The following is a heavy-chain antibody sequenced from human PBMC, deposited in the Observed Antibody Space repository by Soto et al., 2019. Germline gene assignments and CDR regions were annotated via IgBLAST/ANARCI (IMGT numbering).Heavy chain of an antibody. D-gene: IGHD3-10*01. CDR3: AGERDAYGYYYGSRNYGMDV. CDR2: INPNSGGT. J-gene: IGHJ6*02. V-gene: IGHV1-2*04. Sequence: GASVKVSCKASGYTFTGYYMHWVRQAPGQGLEWMGWINPNSGGTNYAQKFQGWVTMTRDTSISTAYMELSRLRSDDTAVYYCAGERDAYGYYYGSRNYGMDVWGQGTTVTVSS. CDR1: GYTFTGYY.